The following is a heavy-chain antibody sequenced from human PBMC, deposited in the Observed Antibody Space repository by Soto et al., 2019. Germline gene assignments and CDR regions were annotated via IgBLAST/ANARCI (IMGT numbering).Heavy chain of an antibody. CDR3: ARERDIVVVPAAESVWFDP. CDR2: INAGNGNT. D-gene: IGHD2-2*01. V-gene: IGHV1-3*01. CDR1: GYTFTSYA. J-gene: IGHJ5*02. Sequence: PPASVKVSCKASGYTFTSYAMHWVRQAPGQRLEWMGWINAGNGNTKYSQKFQGRVTITRDTSASTAYMELSSLRSEDTAVYYCARERDIVVVPAAESVWFDPWGQGTLVTVSS.